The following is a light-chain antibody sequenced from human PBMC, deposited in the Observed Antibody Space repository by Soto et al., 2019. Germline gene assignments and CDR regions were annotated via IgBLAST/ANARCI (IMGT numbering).Light chain of an antibody. J-gene: IGKJ1*01. CDR2: RTS. Sequence: EIVLTQSPGTLSLSPEERATLSCRASQSVSSSYLAWYQQKPGQAPRLLIYRTSNRATGIPDRFSGSGSGTDLTLTISRLEPEDFAVYWRQQYDSSPRTFGQGTKVEIK. CDR1: QSVSSSY. V-gene: IGKV3-20*01. CDR3: QQYDSSPRT.